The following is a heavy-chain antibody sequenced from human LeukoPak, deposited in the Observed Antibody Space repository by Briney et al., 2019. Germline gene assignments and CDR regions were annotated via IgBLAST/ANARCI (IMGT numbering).Heavy chain of an antibody. D-gene: IGHD4-17*01. Sequence: PGGSLRLSCAASEFTFSSYGMHWVRQAPGKGLEWVAVISYDGSNKYYADSVKGRFTISRDNSKNTLYLQMNSLRAEDTAVYYCAKDNGDVWAFDIWGQGTMVTVSS. CDR3: AKDNGDVWAFDI. V-gene: IGHV3-30*18. CDR1: EFTFSSYG. CDR2: ISYDGSNK. J-gene: IGHJ3*02.